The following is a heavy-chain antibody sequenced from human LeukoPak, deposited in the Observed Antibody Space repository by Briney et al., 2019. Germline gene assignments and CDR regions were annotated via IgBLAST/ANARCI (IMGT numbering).Heavy chain of an antibody. V-gene: IGHV3-30*04. CDR2: ISYDGSNK. D-gene: IGHD3-22*01. CDR1: GFTFSSYA. J-gene: IGHJ3*02. CDR3: AKKWSGDYDSSGVNDAFDI. Sequence: GRSLRLSCAASGFTFSSYAMHWVRQAPGKGLEWVAVISYDGSNKYYADSVKGRFTISRDNSKNTLYLQMNSLRAEDTAVYYCAKKWSGDYDSSGVNDAFDIWGQGTMVTVSS.